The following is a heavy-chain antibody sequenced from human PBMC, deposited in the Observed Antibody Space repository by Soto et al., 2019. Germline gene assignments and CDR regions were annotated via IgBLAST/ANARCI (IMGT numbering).Heavy chain of an antibody. V-gene: IGHV4-39*01. CDR3: ARKISSGPHIPYYYYGMDV. D-gene: IGHD6-19*01. CDR2: IYYSGST. Sequence: PSETLSLTCTVSGGSISSSSYYWGWIRQPPGKGLGWIGSIYYSGSTYYNPSLKSRVTISVDTSKNQFSLKLSSVTAADTAVYYCARKISSGPHIPYYYYGMDVWGQGTKVTVSS. J-gene: IGHJ6*02. CDR1: GGSISSSSYY.